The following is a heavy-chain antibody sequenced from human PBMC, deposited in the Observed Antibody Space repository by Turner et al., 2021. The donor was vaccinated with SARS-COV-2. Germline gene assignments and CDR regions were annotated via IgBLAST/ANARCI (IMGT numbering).Heavy chain of an antibody. Sequence: QVQLVQSGAEVKKPGASLKVSCKASGYTFTSYGISWVRQAPGQGLEGMGWISAYNGYTNYAQKLQGRVTMTTDTSTSTAYMGLRSLRSDDTAVYYCARAYGSGSYGHYYGMDVWGQGTTVTVSS. CDR2: ISAYNGYT. CDR3: ARAYGSGSYGHYYGMDV. J-gene: IGHJ6*02. CDR1: GYTFTSYG. V-gene: IGHV1-18*01. D-gene: IGHD3-10*01.